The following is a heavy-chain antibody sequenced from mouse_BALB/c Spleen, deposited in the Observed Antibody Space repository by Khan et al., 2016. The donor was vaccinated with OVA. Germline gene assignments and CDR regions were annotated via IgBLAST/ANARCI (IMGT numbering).Heavy chain of an antibody. D-gene: IGHD1-3*01. V-gene: IGHV1-5*01. J-gene: IGHJ3*01. CDR1: GYSFTSYL. CDR2: FYPGNGDT. Sequence: EVQLQQSGTVLARPGASVKLSCTASGYSFTSYLIHWVKQRPGQGLEWIGDFYPGNGDTTYNQTFSDKAKLTADTSANTANMELSSLTNEDSAVYYRARGGYSSFAYWGQGTLVTVAA. CDR3: ARGGYSSFAY.